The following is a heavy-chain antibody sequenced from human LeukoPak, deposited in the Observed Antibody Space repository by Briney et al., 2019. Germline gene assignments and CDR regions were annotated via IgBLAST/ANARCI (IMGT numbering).Heavy chain of an antibody. J-gene: IGHJ5*02. V-gene: IGHV3-48*01. CDR2: ISRTSNTT. CDR3: ARTTMTTITTGADL. Sequence: GGSLRLSCAASGFNFNSYSLNWVRQAPGKGLEWLSFISRTSNTTYYADSVKGRFSISRDNAKESLYLQMSSLRADDTAVYYCARTTMTTITTGADLWGQGTLVIVSS. CDR1: GFNFNSYS. D-gene: IGHD4-4*01.